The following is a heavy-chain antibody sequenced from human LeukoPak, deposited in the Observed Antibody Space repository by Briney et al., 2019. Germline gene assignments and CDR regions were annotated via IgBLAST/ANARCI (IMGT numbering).Heavy chain of an antibody. J-gene: IGHJ3*02. CDR3: ARQAYDILTGRPDAFDI. D-gene: IGHD3-9*01. V-gene: IGHV4-39*01. Sequence: PSEILSLTCTVSGGSITSSSYYWGWIRQPPGKGLEWIGSIYYSGTTYYNPSLKSRVTISADTSKNQFSLKLSSVTAADTAVYYCARQAYDILTGRPDAFDIWGQGTMVTVSS. CDR2: IYYSGTT. CDR1: GGSITSSSYY.